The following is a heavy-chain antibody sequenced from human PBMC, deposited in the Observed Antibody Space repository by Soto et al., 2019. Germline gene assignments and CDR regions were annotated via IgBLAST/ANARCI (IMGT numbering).Heavy chain of an antibody. D-gene: IGHD1-1*01. J-gene: IGHJ5*02. V-gene: IGHV1-18*01. Sequence: QVQLVQSGAEVKKPGASVKVSCKASGYTFTSYGISWVRQAPGQGLEWMGWISAYNGNTNYAQKLQGRVTMPTDTSTSTAYMELRSLTSDATAVYYCARYTAGTTVWFDPGGQGTLVTVSS. CDR3: ARYTAGTTVWFDP. CDR2: ISAYNGNT. CDR1: GYTFTSYG.